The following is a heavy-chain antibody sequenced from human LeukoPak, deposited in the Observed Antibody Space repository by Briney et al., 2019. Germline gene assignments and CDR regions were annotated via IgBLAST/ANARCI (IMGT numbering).Heavy chain of an antibody. CDR1: GYTFTSYA. CDR2: INTNTGNP. Sequence: ASVKVSCKASGYTFTSYAMNWVRQAPGQGLEWMGWINTNTGNPTYAQGFTGRFVFSLDTSVSTAYLQISGLKAEDTAVYYCARDNSVLRFLEWLSRSGTPSGAWFDPWGQGTLVTVSS. V-gene: IGHV7-4-1*02. D-gene: IGHD3-3*01. CDR3: ARDNSVLRFLEWLSRSGTPSGAWFDP. J-gene: IGHJ5*02.